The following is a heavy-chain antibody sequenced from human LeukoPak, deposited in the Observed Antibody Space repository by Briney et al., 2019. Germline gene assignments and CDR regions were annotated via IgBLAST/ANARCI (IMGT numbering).Heavy chain of an antibody. Sequence: SETLSLTCTVSGCSISSYYWSWIRQPPGKGLEWIGYIYYSGSTNYNPSLKSRVTISVDTSKNQFSLKLSSVTAADTAVYYCARAGDYDFWSGYYPGRDYMDVWGKGTTVTVSS. J-gene: IGHJ6*03. CDR1: GCSISSYY. V-gene: IGHV4-59*01. CDR2: IYYSGST. D-gene: IGHD3-3*01. CDR3: ARAGDYDFWSGYYPGRDYMDV.